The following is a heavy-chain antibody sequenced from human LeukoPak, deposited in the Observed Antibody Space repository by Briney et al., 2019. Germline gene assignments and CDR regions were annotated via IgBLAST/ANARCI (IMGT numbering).Heavy chain of an antibody. CDR2: ISYDGSNK. J-gene: IGHJ3*02. V-gene: IGHV3-30-3*01. CDR1: GFTFSSYA. D-gene: IGHD3-22*01. Sequence: GRSLRLSCAASGFTFSSYATHWVGQAPGKGLEWVAVISYDGSNKYYADSVKGRFTISRDNSKNTLYLQMNSLRAEDTAVYYCARGGGLGVVVRTAKTFDIWGQGTMVTVSS. CDR3: ARGGGLGVVVRTAKTFDI.